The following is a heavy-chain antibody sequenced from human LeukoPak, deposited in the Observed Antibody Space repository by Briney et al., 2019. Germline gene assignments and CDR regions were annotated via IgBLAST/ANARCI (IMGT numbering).Heavy chain of an antibody. Sequence: ASVKASCKASGHTFTSYYMHWVRQAPGQGLEWMGVINPSDRSTSYAQKFQGRVTMTRDTSTSTVYMELSSLRSEDTAVYYCAREGPRNYFDSSGPGPFDIWGQGTMVTVSS. V-gene: IGHV1-46*01. CDR2: INPSDRST. CDR3: AREGPRNYFDSSGPGPFDI. J-gene: IGHJ3*02. CDR1: GHTFTSYY. D-gene: IGHD3-22*01.